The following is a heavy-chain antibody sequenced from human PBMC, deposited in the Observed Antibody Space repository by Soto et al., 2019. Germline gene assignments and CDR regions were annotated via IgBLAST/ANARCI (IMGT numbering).Heavy chain of an antibody. CDR3: ASENKCTMILSPRFDP. CDR2: MNPNSGNT. V-gene: IGHV1-8*01. J-gene: IGHJ5*02. Sequence: AASVKVSCKASGYTFTSYDINWVRQATGQGLEWMGWMNPNSGNTGYAQKFQGRVTMTRNTSISTAYMELSSLRSEDTAVYYCASENKCTMILSPRFDPWGQGTLVTVSS. CDR1: GYTFTSYD. D-gene: IGHD3-22*01.